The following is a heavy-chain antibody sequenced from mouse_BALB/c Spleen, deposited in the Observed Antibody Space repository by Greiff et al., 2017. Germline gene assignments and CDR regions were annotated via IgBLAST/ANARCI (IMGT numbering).Heavy chain of an antibody. Sequence: VQLQQSGAELVRSGASVKLSCTASGFNIKDYYIHWVKQRPGQGLEWIGWIYPGNVNTKYNEKFKGKATLTADKSSSTAYMQLSSLTSEDSAVYFCARGGVVAPDYWGQGTTLTVSS. CDR1: GFNIKDYY. V-gene: IGHV1S56*01. CDR2: IYPGNVNT. CDR3: ARGGVVAPDY. D-gene: IGHD1-1*01. J-gene: IGHJ2*01.